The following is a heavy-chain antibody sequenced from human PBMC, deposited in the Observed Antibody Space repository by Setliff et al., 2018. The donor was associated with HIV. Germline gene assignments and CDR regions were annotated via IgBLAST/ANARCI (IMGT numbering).Heavy chain of an antibody. CDR1: GGSISDYY. Sequence: SETLSLTCTVSGGSISDYYWTWVRQPAGKGLEWIGRVYPNGRTTSNPSLNSRLTMSIDTSKNQFSLKLSSVTAADTAVYYCARGPPFGEQWLVQVSSFDYWGQGTLVTVSS. CDR3: ARGPPFGEQWLVQVSSFDY. J-gene: IGHJ4*02. V-gene: IGHV4-4*07. CDR2: VYPNGRT. D-gene: IGHD6-19*01.